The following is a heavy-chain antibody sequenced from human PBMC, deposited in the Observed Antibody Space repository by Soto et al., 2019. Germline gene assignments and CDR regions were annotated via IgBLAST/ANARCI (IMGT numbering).Heavy chain of an antibody. J-gene: IGHJ1*01. CDR2: INPNSGGT. CDR1: GYTFTGYY. Sequence: AASVKVSCKASGYTFTGYYMHWVGQAPGQGLEWLGWINPNSGGTNYAQKFQGRVTMTRDTSISTAYMELSRLRSDDTAVYYCASEYYYDSSGYEEYFQHWGQGTLVTVSS. CDR3: ASEYYYDSSGYEEYFQH. V-gene: IGHV1-2*02. D-gene: IGHD3-22*01.